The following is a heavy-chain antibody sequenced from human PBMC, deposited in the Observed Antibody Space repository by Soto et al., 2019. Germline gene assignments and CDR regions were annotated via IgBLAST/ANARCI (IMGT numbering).Heavy chain of an antibody. CDR2: IWYDGSNK. D-gene: IGHD1-1*01. V-gene: IGHV3-33*01. Sequence: QVQLVESGGGVVQPGRSLRLSCAASGFTFSSYGMHWVRQAPGKGLEWVAVIWYDGSNKYYADSVKGRFTISRDNSKNTLYLQMNSLRAEDTAVYYCARERGDDPSESYAFDTWGQGTMVTVSS. J-gene: IGHJ3*02. CDR3: ARERGDDPSESYAFDT. CDR1: GFTFSSYG.